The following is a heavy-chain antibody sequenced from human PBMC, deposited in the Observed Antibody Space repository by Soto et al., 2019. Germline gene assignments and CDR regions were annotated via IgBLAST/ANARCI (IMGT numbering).Heavy chain of an antibody. CDR3: VHHGGVPYYHDF. D-gene: IGHD2-8*01. CDR1: GGSLSSSSW. J-gene: IGHJ4*02. V-gene: IGHV4-4*02. Sequence: SETLSLTCAVSGGSLSSSSWWSWVRQPPGKTLEWLGEIFYSGSTKYNPSLNSRVTISADQSKNDFSLRLSSVTAADTAVYYCVHHGGVPYYHDFWGQGMLVTVSS. CDR2: IFYSGST.